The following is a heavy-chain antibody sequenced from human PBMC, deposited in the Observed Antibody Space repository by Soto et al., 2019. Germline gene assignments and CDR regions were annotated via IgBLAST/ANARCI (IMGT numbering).Heavy chain of an antibody. Sequence: GESLKISCNGSGYSFTIYWISWVRQMPGKGLEWMGRIDPSDSYTNYSPSFQGHVTISADKSISTAYLQWSSLKASDTAMYYCARHSGNYFRSQYYFDYWGQGILVTVSS. V-gene: IGHV5-10-1*01. CDR2: IDPSDSYT. D-gene: IGHD1-26*01. CDR3: ARHSGNYFRSQYYFDY. J-gene: IGHJ4*02. CDR1: GYSFTIYW.